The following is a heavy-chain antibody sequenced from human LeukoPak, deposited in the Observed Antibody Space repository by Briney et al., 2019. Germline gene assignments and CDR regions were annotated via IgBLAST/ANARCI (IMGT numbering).Heavy chain of an antibody. CDR1: GFTVSSNS. Sequence: GGSLRLSCTVSGFTVSSNSMSWVRQAPGKGLEWVSFIYSDNTHYSDSVKGRFTISRDNSKNTLYLQMNSLRAEDTAMYYCARRAGAYSHPYDYWGQGTLVTVSS. J-gene: IGHJ4*02. CDR2: IYSDNT. D-gene: IGHD4/OR15-4a*01. V-gene: IGHV3-53*01. CDR3: ARRAGAYSHPYDY.